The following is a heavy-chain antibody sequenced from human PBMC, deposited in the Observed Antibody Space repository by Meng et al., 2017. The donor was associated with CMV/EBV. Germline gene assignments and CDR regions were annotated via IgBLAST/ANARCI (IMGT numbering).Heavy chain of an antibody. V-gene: IGHV3-7*01. CDR1: GFTFSSYW. J-gene: IGHJ6*02. CDR2: IKQDGSEK. D-gene: IGHD2-2*01. Sequence: GEALEISWAASGFTFSSYWMSWVRQAPGKGVEWVANIKQDGSEKYYVDSQKGRVKISRDNATTSLYLQMNRLRAEDTAVYYCAIDGAIGVVPAGATTQYYYGMDVWGQGTTVTVSS. CDR3: AIDGAIGVVPAGATTQYYYGMDV.